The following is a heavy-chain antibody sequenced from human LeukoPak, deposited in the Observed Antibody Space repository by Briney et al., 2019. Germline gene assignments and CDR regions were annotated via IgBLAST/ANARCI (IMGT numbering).Heavy chain of an antibody. V-gene: IGHV4-38-2*02. CDR1: GYSISSGYY. D-gene: IGHD3-3*01. Sequence: SETLSLTCTVSGYSISSGYYWGWIRQPPGKGLEWIGSIYHSGSTYYNPSLKSRVTISVDTSKNQFSLKLSSVTAADTAVYYCARARNYDFWSGYLFDPWGQGTLVTVSS. J-gene: IGHJ5*02. CDR2: IYHSGST. CDR3: ARARNYDFWSGYLFDP.